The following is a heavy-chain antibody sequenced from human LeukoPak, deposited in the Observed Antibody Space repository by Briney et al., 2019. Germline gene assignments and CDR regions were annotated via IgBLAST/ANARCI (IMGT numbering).Heavy chain of an antibody. J-gene: IGHJ4*02. D-gene: IGHD3-10*02. CDR2: ISISGDNT. V-gene: IGHV3-23*01. CDR3: AKAVGNEVSGGNRFFDY. CDR1: GFTLNSYP. Sequence: PGGPLRLSCAASGFTLNSYPMSWVRQAPGKGLEWVSTISISGDNTYYTDSVRGRLTMSRNSTTNSLYLQMNNLRVDNTAVYYGAKAVGNEVSGGNRFFDYWGQGSLVTVSS.